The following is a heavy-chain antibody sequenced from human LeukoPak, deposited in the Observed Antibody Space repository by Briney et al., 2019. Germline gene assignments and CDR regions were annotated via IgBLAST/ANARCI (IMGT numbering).Heavy chain of an antibody. Sequence: PSETLSLTCSVSGGSVSSVSHYWSWLRQPPGKGLEWIGYIYYSGSTNYNPFLKSRVTISVDTSKNQFSLKLSSVTAADTAVYYSARMYYYDNSFDYWGQGALVPVSS. CDR3: ARMYYYDNSFDY. D-gene: IGHD3-22*01. CDR2: IYYSGST. J-gene: IGHJ4*02. V-gene: IGHV4-61*01. CDR1: GGSVSSVSHY.